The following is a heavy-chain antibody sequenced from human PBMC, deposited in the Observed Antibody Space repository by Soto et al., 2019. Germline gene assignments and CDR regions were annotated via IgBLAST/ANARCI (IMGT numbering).Heavy chain of an antibody. CDR2: IYYSGST. J-gene: IGHJ4*02. V-gene: IGHV4-59*01. D-gene: IGHD6-19*01. CDR3: ARELYSCGWFDY. CDR1: GGSISSYY. Sequence: QVQLQESGPGLVKPSETLSLTCTVSGGSISSYYWSWIRQPPGKGLEWIGYIYYSGSTNYNPSLKSRVTISVYTAKNQFSVKLSSVTAADAAVYYCARELYSCGWFDYWGQGTLVTVSS.